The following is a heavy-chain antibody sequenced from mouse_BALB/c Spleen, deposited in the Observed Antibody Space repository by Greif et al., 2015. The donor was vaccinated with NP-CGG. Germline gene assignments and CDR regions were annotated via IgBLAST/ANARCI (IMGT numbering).Heavy chain of an antibody. CDR3: ARSGSSWGAWFAY. CDR1: GYTFSSYW. D-gene: IGHD1-1*01. CDR2: ILPGSGST. V-gene: IGHV1-9*01. Sequence: QVQLKQSGAELMKPGASVKISCKATGYTFSSYWIEWVKQRPGHGLEWIGEILPGSGSTNYNEKFKGKATFTADTSSNTAYMQLSSLTSEDSAVYYCARSGSSWGAWFAYWGQGTLVTVSA. J-gene: IGHJ3*01.